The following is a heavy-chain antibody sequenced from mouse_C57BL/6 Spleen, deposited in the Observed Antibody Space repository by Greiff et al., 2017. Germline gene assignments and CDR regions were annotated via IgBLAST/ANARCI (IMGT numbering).Heavy chain of an antibody. Sequence: EVKLMESGGGLVKPGGSLKLSCAASGFTFSSYAMSWVRQTPEKRLEWVATISDGGSYTYYPDNVKGRFTISRDNAKNNLYLQMSQLKSEDTAMYYCARGWEGYFDYWGQGTTRTVSS. V-gene: IGHV5-4*03. D-gene: IGHD4-1*01. CDR2: ISDGGSYT. CDR1: GFTFSSYA. J-gene: IGHJ2*01. CDR3: ARGWEGYFDY.